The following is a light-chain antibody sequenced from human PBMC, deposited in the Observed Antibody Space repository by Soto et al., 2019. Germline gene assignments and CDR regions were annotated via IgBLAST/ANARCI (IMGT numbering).Light chain of an antibody. V-gene: IGKV3-15*01. Sequence: EIVMTQSPATLSVSPGERATLSCRASQRVSSNLAWYQQKPGQAPRLLNYGASTRATGIPARFSGSGSGTEFTLTISSLQSEDFAVYYCQQYNNWPPTFGQGTKLEIK. J-gene: IGKJ2*01. CDR2: GAS. CDR3: QQYNNWPPT. CDR1: QRVSSN.